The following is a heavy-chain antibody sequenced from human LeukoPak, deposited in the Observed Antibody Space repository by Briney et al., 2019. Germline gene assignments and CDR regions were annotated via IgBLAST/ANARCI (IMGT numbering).Heavy chain of an antibody. Sequence: ASVKVSCKASGYTFTSYGISWVRQAPGQGLEWMGWISAYNGNTNYAQKLQGRVTMTTDTSTSTAYMELRSLRSDDTAVYYCARDQNIVVVPAASNYYYGMDVWGQGTTVTVSS. J-gene: IGHJ6*02. CDR1: GYTFTSYG. CDR2: ISAYNGNT. CDR3: ARDQNIVVVPAASNYYYGMDV. D-gene: IGHD2-2*01. V-gene: IGHV1-18*01.